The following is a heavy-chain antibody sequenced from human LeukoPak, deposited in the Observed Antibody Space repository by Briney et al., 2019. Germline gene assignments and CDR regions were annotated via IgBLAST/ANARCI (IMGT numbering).Heavy chain of an antibody. V-gene: IGHV4-59*08. J-gene: IGHJ4*02. CDR3: ARLGSYHDF. D-gene: IGHD1-26*01. CDR2: IHSSGGS. Sequence: AETLCLTCTASGSSISNYYMSWVRQTPEKGLEWMGEIHSSGGSSYYPSLKSRLTLSIDTSRNQLSLKLPSVTATDTAVYFCARLGSYHDFWGQGALVTVSS. CDR1: GSSISNYY.